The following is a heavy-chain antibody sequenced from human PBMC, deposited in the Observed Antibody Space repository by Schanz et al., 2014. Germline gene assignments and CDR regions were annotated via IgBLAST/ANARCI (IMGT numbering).Heavy chain of an antibody. V-gene: IGHV3-23*04. D-gene: IGHD1-1*01. CDR2: ISGSGRDT. Sequence: EVLLVDSGGGLVQPGGSLRLSCGASGFTFSAHAKSWVRQAPGKGPEWFSAISGSGRDTYYADSVKGRFTISRDNAKNSLYLQMNSLRAEDTAIYYCAKDRGSGSPQYFDFWGQGTLVTVSS. CDR3: AKDRGSGSPQYFDF. J-gene: IGHJ4*02. CDR1: GFTFSAHA.